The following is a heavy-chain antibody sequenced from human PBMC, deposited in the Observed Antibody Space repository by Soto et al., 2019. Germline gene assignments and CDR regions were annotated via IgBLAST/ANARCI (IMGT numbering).Heavy chain of an antibody. Sequence: ASVKVSCKASGYAFTSYDINRVRQATGKGLEKKERMNPNSGNTGYAQKYQGRVTMTRNTSISTAYMELSSLSSVDTAVYYCAREYSSGCSKDWGQGTLVTVSS. CDR2: MNPNSGNT. J-gene: IGHJ4*02. CDR3: AREYSSGCSKD. D-gene: IGHD6-19*01. V-gene: IGHV1-8*01. CDR1: GYAFTSYD.